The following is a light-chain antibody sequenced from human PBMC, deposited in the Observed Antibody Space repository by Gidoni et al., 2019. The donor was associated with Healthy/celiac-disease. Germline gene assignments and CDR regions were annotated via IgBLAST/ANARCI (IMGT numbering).Light chain of an antibody. V-gene: IGKV4-1*01. CDR1: YSVFYSHNKKNK. CDR3: QQYSSTPPWT. Sequence: IVVTQSPECLAVSLGEGANNNCKSSYSVFYSHNKKNKLAWYQENPGQPPKLLICWAYTRAPGVPARFSGSGSLTAFTLPISSLLAEDGAVYYCQQYSSTPPWTFGQGTKVEIK. CDR2: WAY. J-gene: IGKJ1*01.